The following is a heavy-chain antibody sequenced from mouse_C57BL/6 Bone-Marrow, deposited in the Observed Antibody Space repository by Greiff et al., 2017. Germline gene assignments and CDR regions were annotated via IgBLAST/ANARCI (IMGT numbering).Heavy chain of an antibody. CDR1: GFTFSDYY. Sequence: EVQLVESEGGLVQPGSSMKLSCTASGFTFSDYYMAWVRQVPEKGLEWVANINYDGSSTYYLDSLKSRFIISRDNAKNILYLQMSSLKSEYTATYYCASHYGSSPFAYWGQGTLVTVSA. J-gene: IGHJ3*01. CDR2: INYDGSST. D-gene: IGHD1-1*01. V-gene: IGHV5-16*01. CDR3: ASHYGSSPFAY.